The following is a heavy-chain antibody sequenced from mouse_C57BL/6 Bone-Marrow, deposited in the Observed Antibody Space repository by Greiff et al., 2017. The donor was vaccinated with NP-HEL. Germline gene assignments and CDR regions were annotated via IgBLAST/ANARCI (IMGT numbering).Heavy chain of an antibody. J-gene: IGHJ1*03. CDR1: GYAFSSSW. D-gene: IGHD2-4*01. CDR2: IYPGDGDT. V-gene: IGHV1-82*01. CDR3: AGPKGDYPYWYFDV. Sequence: QVQLQQSGPELVKPGASVKISCKASGYAFSSSWMNWVKQRPGKGLEWIGRIYPGDGDTNYNGKFKGKATLTADKSSSTAYMKLSSLTSEDSAVYFCAGPKGDYPYWYFDVWGTGTTVTVSS.